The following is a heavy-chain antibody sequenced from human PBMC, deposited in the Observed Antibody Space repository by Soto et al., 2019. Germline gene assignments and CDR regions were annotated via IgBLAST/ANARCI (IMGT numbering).Heavy chain of an antibody. V-gene: IGHV3-74*01. D-gene: IGHD3-10*01. CDR3: ARDRWGGGRDMDV. CDR2: INSDGSST. Sequence: PGESLKISCAASGFTFSTYWIHWVRQAPGKGLVWVSRINSDGSSTNYADSVKGRFTISRDNAKNTLFLQMNSLRAEDTAVYYCARDRWGGGRDMDVWGQGTTVTVSS. CDR1: GFTFSTYW. J-gene: IGHJ6*02.